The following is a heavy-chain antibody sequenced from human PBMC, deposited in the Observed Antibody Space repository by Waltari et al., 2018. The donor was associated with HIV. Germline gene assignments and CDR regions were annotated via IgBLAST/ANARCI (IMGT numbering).Heavy chain of an antibody. CDR1: GFSFSSYS. CDR2: ISTRRSAI. J-gene: IGHJ4*02. D-gene: IGHD6-6*01. Sequence: EVQLVESGGGLVQPGGSLRLPCTASGFSFSSYSMNWVGQAPGNGMGWVSYISTRRSAIVDADSVKGRFTITRDTDKNSLYLQMNSMRAEDAAVYDCARVRTRYYFDAWGQGTLGTVSS. V-gene: IGHV3-48*01. CDR3: ARVRTRYYFDA.